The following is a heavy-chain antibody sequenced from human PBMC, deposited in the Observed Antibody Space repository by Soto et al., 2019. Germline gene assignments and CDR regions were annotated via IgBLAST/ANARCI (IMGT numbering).Heavy chain of an antibody. Sequence: PSQTLSLTCAISGDSVSSNSAAWNWIRQSPSRGLEWLGRTYYRSKWYNDYAVSVKSRITINPDTSKNQFSLQLNSVTPEDTAVYYCARDPLLLWTRRKSDYYYYGMNVWGQGTTVTVSS. V-gene: IGHV6-1*01. CDR3: ARDPLLLWTRRKSDYYYYGMNV. CDR1: GDSVSSNSAA. D-gene: IGHD3-10*01. CDR2: TYYRSKWYN. J-gene: IGHJ6*02.